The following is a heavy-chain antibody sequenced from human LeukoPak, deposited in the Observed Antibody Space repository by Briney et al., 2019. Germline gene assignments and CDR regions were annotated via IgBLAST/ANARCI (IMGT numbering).Heavy chain of an antibody. CDR1: GRSISSYY. D-gene: IGHD6-19*01. CDR3: ARVSSGWSTDYYFDY. CDR2: IYYSGST. J-gene: IGHJ4*02. Sequence: PSETLSLTCTLSGRSISSYYWSCIRQPPGKGLEWIGYIYYSGSTNYNPSLKSRVTISVDTSKNQFSLKLSSVTAADTAVYYCARVSSGWSTDYYFDYWGQGTLVTVSS. V-gene: IGHV4-59*01.